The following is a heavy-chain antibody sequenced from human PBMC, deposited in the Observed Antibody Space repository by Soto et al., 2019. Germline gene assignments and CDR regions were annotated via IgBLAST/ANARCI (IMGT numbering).Heavy chain of an antibody. J-gene: IGHJ5*02. Sequence: SETLSLTCTVSGGSISSGGYYWSWIRQHPGKGVEWIGYIYYSGSTYYNPSLKSRVTISVDTSKNQFSVKLSSVTAADTAVYYCARERPDGARLETWGQGTLVTVSS. CDR2: IYYSGST. V-gene: IGHV4-31*03. D-gene: IGHD6-6*01. CDR1: GGSISSGGYY. CDR3: ARERPDGARLET.